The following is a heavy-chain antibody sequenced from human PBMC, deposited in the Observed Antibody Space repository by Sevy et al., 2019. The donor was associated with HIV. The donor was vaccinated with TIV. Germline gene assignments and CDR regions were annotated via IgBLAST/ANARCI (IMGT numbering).Heavy chain of an antibody. Sequence: GESLKISCVASGFTVSNNYMSWVRQAPGKGLEWVSVIYTGGSTYYVDSVEGRFTMSRDDSKNTVYLEMNNLSAEDTAIYYCARDHGGVQDWYFDLWGRGTLVTVSS. CDR2: IYTGGST. CDR1: GFTVSNNY. CDR3: ARDHGGVQDWYFDL. V-gene: IGHV3-53*01. J-gene: IGHJ2*01. D-gene: IGHD2-8*02.